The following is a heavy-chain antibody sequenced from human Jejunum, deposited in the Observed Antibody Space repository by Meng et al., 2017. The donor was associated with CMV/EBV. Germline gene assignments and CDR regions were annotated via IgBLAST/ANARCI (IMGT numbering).Heavy chain of an antibody. D-gene: IGHD6-19*01. J-gene: IGHJ4*02. V-gene: IGHV3-73*01. CDR1: GFTFSDST. CDR2: IRPKVDNYVT. CDR3: TRGGSGWYFDH. Sequence: ASGFTFSDSTLRWVRQASGKGLEWVGRIRPKVDNYVTGYGASVKGRFTISRDDSKNTAYLQLNSLKPEDTAVYYCTRGGSGWYFDHWGQGTLVTVSS.